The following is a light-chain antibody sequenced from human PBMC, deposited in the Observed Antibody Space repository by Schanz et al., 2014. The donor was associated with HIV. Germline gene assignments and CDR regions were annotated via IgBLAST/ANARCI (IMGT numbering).Light chain of an antibody. Sequence: EIVLTQSPGSLSLSPGGRATLSCGASQSLSSSYLAWYQQKRDQPPRLVIYATSTRAAGIPDRFSGTGSGTDFTLTISRLEPEDFAVYYCQQYGSSFGPGTKVEIK. CDR3: QQYGSS. J-gene: IGKJ3*01. V-gene: IGKV3-20*01. CDR2: ATS. CDR1: QSLSSSY.